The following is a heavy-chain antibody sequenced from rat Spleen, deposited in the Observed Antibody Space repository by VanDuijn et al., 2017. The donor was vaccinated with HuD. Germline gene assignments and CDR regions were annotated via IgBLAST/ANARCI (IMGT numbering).Heavy chain of an antibody. CDR1: GFSLTSYH. Sequence: QVQLKESGPGLVQPSQTLSLTCTVSGFSLTSYHVSWVRQPPGKGLEWMGVIWTGGNTAYTSLPKSRLSISRDTSKSQVFLKMNSLQTEDTATYYCASEGTEGRYYGYFDFWGPGTMVTVSS. V-gene: IGHV2-43*01. J-gene: IGHJ1*01. D-gene: IGHD1-11*01. CDR2: IWTGGNT. CDR3: ASEGTEGRYYGYFDF.